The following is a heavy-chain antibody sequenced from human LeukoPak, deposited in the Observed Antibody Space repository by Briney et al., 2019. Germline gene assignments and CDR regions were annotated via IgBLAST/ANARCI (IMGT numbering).Heavy chain of an antibody. Sequence: GASVKVSCKASGYTFTGYYMHWVRQAPGQELEWMGWINPNSGGTNYAQKFQGRVTMTRDTSISTAYMELSRLRSDDTAVYCCARDSPWGYGSGTHGDCWGQGTLVTVSS. CDR1: GYTFTGYY. D-gene: IGHD3-10*01. CDR3: ARDSPWGYGSGTHGDC. CDR2: INPNSGGT. J-gene: IGHJ4*02. V-gene: IGHV1-2*02.